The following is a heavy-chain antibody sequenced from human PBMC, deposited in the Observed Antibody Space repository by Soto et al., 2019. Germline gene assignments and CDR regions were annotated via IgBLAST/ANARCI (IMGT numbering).Heavy chain of an antibody. J-gene: IGHJ4*02. D-gene: IGHD3-3*01. CDR3: GTSYYDFWSGYYLDY. CDR1: GGSISSYY. CDR2: IYYSGST. V-gene: IGHV4-59*01. Sequence: ETLSLTCTVSGGSISSYYWSWIRQPPGKGLEWIGYIYYSGSTNYNPSLKSRVTISVDTSKNQFSLKLSSVTAADTAVYYCGTSYYDFWSGYYLDYWGQGTLVTVSS.